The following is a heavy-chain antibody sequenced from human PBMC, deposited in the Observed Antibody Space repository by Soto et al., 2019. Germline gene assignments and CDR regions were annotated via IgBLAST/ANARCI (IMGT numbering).Heavy chain of an antibody. CDR2: IIPIFGTA. Sequence: SVKVSCKASGGTFSSYAISWVRQALGQGLKWRGGIIPIFGTANYAQKFQGRVTITADESTSTAYMELSSLRSEDTAVYYCARRYCSGGSCYLRPPDHWFDSWGQVTPVSVSS. V-gene: IGHV1-69*13. CDR3: ARRYCSGGSCYLRPPDHWFDS. D-gene: IGHD2-15*01. J-gene: IGHJ5*01. CDR1: GGTFSSYA.